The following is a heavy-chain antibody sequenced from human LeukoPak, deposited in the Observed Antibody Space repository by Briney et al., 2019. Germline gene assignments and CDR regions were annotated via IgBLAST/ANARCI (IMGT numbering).Heavy chain of an antibody. CDR2: IYYSGST. D-gene: IGHD3-10*01. V-gene: IGHV4-59*08. CDR1: GGSISSYY. Sequence: PSETLSLTCTVSGGSISSYYWSWIRQPPGKGLEWIGYIYYSGSTNYNPSLKSRVTISVDTSKNQFSLKLSSVTAADTAVYYCARGPPEDGSGSYYDYWGQGTLVTVSS. J-gene: IGHJ4*02. CDR3: ARGPPEDGSGSYYDY.